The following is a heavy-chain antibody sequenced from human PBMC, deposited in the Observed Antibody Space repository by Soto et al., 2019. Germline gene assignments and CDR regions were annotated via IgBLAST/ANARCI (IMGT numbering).Heavy chain of an antibody. D-gene: IGHD1-1*01. V-gene: IGHV4-31*03. CDR1: GGSISSGGYY. CDR2: IYYSGST. CDR3: ARGNWKDPDNLYLDY. J-gene: IGHJ4*02. Sequence: TLSLTCTVSGGSISSGGYYWSWIRQHPGKGLEWIGYIYYSGSTYYNPSLKSRVTISVDTSKNQFSLKLSSVTAADTAVYYCARGNWKDPDNLYLDYCGQGTLVTVSS.